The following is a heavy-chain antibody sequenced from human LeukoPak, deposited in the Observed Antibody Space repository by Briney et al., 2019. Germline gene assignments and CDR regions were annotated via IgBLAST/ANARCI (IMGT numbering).Heavy chain of an antibody. J-gene: IGHJ5*02. D-gene: IGHD6-19*01. CDR2: ISAYNGST. Sequence: ASVKVSCKASGYTFTSYGISWVRQAPGQGLEWMGWISAYNGSTNYAQKLQGRVTMTTDTSTSTAYMELRSLRSDDTAVYYCARVDSSINWFDPWGQGTLVTVSS. CDR1: GYTFTSYG. V-gene: IGHV1-18*01. CDR3: ARVDSSINWFDP.